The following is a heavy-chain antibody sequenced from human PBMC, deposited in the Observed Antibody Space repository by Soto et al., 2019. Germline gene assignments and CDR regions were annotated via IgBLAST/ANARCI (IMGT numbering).Heavy chain of an antibody. V-gene: IGHV3-53*02. CDR1: GFTISDKY. Sequence: EVQLVETGGGLIQPGGSLRLSCAASGFTISDKYMSWVRQAPGKGLEWVSVINGGGDTFYPDSVKGRFTISRDNSENTLYLQMNNLRAEDTAIYYCASRPKLPTITTVSWPLDFWGSGTLVTVSS. D-gene: IGHD5-12*01. CDR3: ASRPKLPTITTVSWPLDF. J-gene: IGHJ4*02. CDR2: INGGGDT.